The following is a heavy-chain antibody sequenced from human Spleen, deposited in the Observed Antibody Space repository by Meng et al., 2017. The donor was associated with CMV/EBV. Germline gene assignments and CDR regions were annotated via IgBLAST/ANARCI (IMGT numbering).Heavy chain of an antibody. CDR2: IKSKTDGGTT. V-gene: IGHV3-15*01. CDR1: GFTFSNAW. Sequence: GESLKISCAASGFTFSNAWMSWVRQAPGKGLEWVGRIKSKTDGGTTDYAAPVKGRFTISRDDSKNTLYLQMNSLKTEDTAVYYCTTGDIVLMVYARDAFDIWGQRTMVTVSS. CDR3: TTGDIVLMVYARDAFDI. J-gene: IGHJ3*02. D-gene: IGHD2-8*01.